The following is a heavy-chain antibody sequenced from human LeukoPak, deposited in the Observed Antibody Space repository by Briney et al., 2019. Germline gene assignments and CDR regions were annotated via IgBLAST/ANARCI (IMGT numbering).Heavy chain of an antibody. CDR1: GYTFTSYD. V-gene: IGHV1-8*01. J-gene: IGHJ4*02. D-gene: IGHD1-7*01. CDR3: ARDPSSITGTIPDY. CDR2: MNPNSGNT. Sequence: ASVKVSCKASGYTFTSYDINWVRQATGQGLEWMGWMNPNSGNTGYAQKFQGRVTMTRNTSISTAYMELRSLRSDDTAVYYCARDPSSITGTIPDYWGQGTLVTVSS.